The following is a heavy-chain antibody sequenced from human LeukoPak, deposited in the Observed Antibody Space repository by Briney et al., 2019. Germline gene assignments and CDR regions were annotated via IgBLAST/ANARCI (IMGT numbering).Heavy chain of an antibody. D-gene: IGHD3-3*01. V-gene: IGHV4-4*09. CDR1: GGSISSYY. CDR3: ARQPHDFWSGYYSTWFFDL. J-gene: IGHJ2*01. Sequence: SETLSLTCTVSGGSISSYYWNWIRQPPGKGLEWIGYIYTSGSTTYNPSLKSRVTILVDTSKNQFSLKLSSVTAADTAVYYCARQPHDFWSGYYSTWFFDLWGRGTLVTVSS. CDR2: IYTSGST.